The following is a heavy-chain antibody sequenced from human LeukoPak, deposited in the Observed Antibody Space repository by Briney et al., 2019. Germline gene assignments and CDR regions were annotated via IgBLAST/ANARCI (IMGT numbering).Heavy chain of an antibody. V-gene: IGHV3-21*01. CDR2: VSSSSSYI. CDR1: GFTFSSYS. J-gene: IGHJ6*02. CDR3: ARGGYYGSGSYEGSGYYYYGMDV. Sequence: GGSLRLSCAASGFTFSSYSMNGVRQAPGKGLEWASSVSSSSSYIYYADSVKGRFTISRDNAKNSLYLQMNSLRAEDTAVYYCARGGYYGSGSYEGSGYYYYGMDVWGQGTTVTVSS. D-gene: IGHD3-10*01.